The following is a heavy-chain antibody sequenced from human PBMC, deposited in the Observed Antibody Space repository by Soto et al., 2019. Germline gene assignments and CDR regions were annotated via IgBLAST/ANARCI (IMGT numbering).Heavy chain of an antibody. Sequence: SEILSLTCTVSGGSISSGGYYWSWIRQPPGKGIEWIGYIYHSGTPYYNPSLKSRVTISVDTPKNQFSLKLRSVTAADTAVYYCARGTYYFDSSGYYYWFDPWGQGTLVTVSS. J-gene: IGHJ5*02. D-gene: IGHD3-22*01. CDR1: GGSISSGGYY. V-gene: IGHV4-30-4*08. CDR3: ARGTYYFDSSGYYYWFDP. CDR2: IYHSGTP.